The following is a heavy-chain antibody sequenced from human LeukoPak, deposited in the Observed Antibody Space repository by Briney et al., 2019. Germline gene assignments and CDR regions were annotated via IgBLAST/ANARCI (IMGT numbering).Heavy chain of an antibody. CDR3: ARLGGYYDSSGYSGADYFDY. J-gene: IGHJ4*02. Sequence: GGSLRPSCAASGFTVSSNYMSWVRQAPGKGLEWVSVIYSGGSTYYADSVKGRFTISRDNSKNTLYLQMNSLRAEDTAVYYCARLGGYYDSSGYSGADYFDYWGQGTLVTVSS. D-gene: IGHD3-22*01. CDR1: GFTVSSNY. CDR2: IYSGGST. V-gene: IGHV3-53*01.